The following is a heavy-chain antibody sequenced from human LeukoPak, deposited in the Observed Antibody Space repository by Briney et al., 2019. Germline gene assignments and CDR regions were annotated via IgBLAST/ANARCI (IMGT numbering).Heavy chain of an antibody. Sequence: SETLSLTCAVYGGSFSGYYWSWIRQPPGKWLEWIGEINHSGSTNYNPSLKSRVAISVDTSKNQFSLKLSSVTAADTAVYYCARGVPRDCSGGSCYSGYDYWGQGTLVTVSS. CDR1: GGSFSGYY. CDR2: INHSGST. J-gene: IGHJ4*02. CDR3: ARGVPRDCSGGSCYSGYDY. D-gene: IGHD2-15*01. V-gene: IGHV4-34*01.